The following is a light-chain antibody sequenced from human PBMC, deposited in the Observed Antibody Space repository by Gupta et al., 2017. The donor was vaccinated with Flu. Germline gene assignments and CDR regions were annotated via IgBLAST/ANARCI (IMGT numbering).Light chain of an antibody. Sequence: NCKSSQSVFYDAGEKNYLSWYQQKPGQPPKVLINWASIRESGVPDRFSDSGSGTDFTLTTNNLQAEDVAVYYCQQSYGIPLIFGGGTKVEIK. CDR3: QQSYGIPLI. CDR1: QSVFYDAGEKNY. V-gene: IGKV4-1*01. J-gene: IGKJ4*01. CDR2: WAS.